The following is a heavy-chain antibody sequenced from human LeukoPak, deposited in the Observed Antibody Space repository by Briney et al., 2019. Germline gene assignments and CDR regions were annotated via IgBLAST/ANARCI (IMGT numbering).Heavy chain of an antibody. V-gene: IGHV4-39*07. CDR2: INHSGST. CDR3: AREGAVAGTFRRVIDY. J-gene: IGHJ4*02. CDR1: GGSISSSSYY. D-gene: IGHD6-19*01. Sequence: SETLSLTCTVSGGSISSSSYYWGWIRQPPGKGLEWIGEINHSGSTNCNPSLKSRVTISVDTSKNQFSLKLSSVTAADTAVYYCAREGAVAGTFRRVIDYWGQGTLVTVSS.